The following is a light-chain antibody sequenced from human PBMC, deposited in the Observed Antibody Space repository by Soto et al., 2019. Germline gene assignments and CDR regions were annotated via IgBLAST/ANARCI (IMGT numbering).Light chain of an antibody. Sequence: EIVLTQSPATLSLSPGESATLSCRASQSVSSYLAWYQQNPGQAPRLLIYDASNRATGIPARFSGSGSGTDFTLTISSLEPEDFAVYYCQQRSNWPPSITFGQGTRLEIK. V-gene: IGKV3-11*01. CDR1: QSVSSY. CDR2: DAS. CDR3: QQRSNWPPSIT. J-gene: IGKJ5*01.